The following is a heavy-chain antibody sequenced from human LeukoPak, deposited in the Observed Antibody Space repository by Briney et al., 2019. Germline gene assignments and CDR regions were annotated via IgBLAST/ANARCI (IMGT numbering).Heavy chain of an antibody. Sequence: GGSLRLSCAAAGFTFSSNWMSWVRQAPGKGREWVANIKQDGSEKYYVDSVKGRFTISRDNAKYSLYLQMNSLRADDAAVYYCARDRSRYGVVAATLATRFDPWGQGTLVTVSS. D-gene: IGHD2-15*01. CDR1: GFTFSSNW. CDR2: IKQDGSEK. V-gene: IGHV3-7*01. J-gene: IGHJ5*02. CDR3: ARDRSRYGVVAATLATRFDP.